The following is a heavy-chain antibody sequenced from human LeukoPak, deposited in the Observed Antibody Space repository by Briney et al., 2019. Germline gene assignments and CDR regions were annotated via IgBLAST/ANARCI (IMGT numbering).Heavy chain of an antibody. CDR3: VRALGYCSSGSCYYYDY. CDR2: IHPGDSET. V-gene: IGHV5-51*01. Sequence: GESLKISCKGSGYRFSSYWIGWVRQMPGKGLEWMGIIHPGDSETRYSPSFQGQVTISADKSISTACLQWSSLKASDIAMYYCVRALGYCSSGSCYYYDYWGQGTLVTVSS. CDR1: GYRFSSYW. J-gene: IGHJ4*02. D-gene: IGHD2-15*01.